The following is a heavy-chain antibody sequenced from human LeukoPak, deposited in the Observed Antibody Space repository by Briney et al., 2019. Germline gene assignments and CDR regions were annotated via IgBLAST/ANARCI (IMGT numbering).Heavy chain of an antibody. Sequence: ASVKVSCKASGGTFSSYGISWVRQAPGQGLEWMGWISAYNGNTNYAQKLQGRVTMTTDTSTSTAYMELRSLRSDDTAVYYCASAGRYSSSWYWFDPWGQGTLVTVSS. D-gene: IGHD6-13*01. CDR1: GGTFSSYG. CDR3: ASAGRYSSSWYWFDP. J-gene: IGHJ5*02. CDR2: ISAYNGNT. V-gene: IGHV1-18*01.